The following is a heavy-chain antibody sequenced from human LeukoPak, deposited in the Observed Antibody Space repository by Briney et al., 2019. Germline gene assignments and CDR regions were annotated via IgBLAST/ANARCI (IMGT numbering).Heavy chain of an antibody. V-gene: IGHV3-33*01. CDR3: ARGFLDFDS. J-gene: IGHJ4*02. CDR1: GFTFSSFG. CDR2: IWYDGSNT. Sequence: GGSLRLSCVASGFTFSSFGMHWVRQAPGKGLEWVALIWYDGSNTYYADSVKGRFTISRDDSKNTVYLQMNSLRAEDTALYYCARGFLDFDSWGQGTLIIVSS. D-gene: IGHD3-3*01.